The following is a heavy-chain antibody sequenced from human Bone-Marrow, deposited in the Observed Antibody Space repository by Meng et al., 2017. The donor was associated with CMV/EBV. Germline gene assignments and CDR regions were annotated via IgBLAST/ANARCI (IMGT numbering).Heavy chain of an antibody. CDR3: ERGPRRQGGLVVFDIAY. V-gene: IGHV1-8*01. D-gene: IGHD6-19*01. CDR1: GYTFTSYD. CDR2: MNTNSGNT. Sequence: ASVKVSCKASGYTFTSYDINWVRQATGQGLEWMGWMNTNSGNTGYAQKFQGRVTMTRNTSISTAYMELSSLRSVETAVYYCERGPRRQGGLVVFDIAYWGQGTLVAISS. J-gene: IGHJ4*02.